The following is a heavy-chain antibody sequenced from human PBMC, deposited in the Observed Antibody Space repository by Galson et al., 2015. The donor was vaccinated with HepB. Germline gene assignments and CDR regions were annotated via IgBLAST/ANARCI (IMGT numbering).Heavy chain of an antibody. Sequence: SLRLSCAASGFTFDDYAMHWVRQAPGKGLEWVSLISWDGGSTYYADSVKGRFTISRDNSKNSLYLQMNSLRAEDTALYYCAKIAIPYRIAVAGTAYFDYWGQGTLVTVSS. D-gene: IGHD6-19*01. CDR1: GFTFDDYA. V-gene: IGHV3-43D*03. CDR2: ISWDGGST. CDR3: AKIAIPYRIAVAGTAYFDY. J-gene: IGHJ4*02.